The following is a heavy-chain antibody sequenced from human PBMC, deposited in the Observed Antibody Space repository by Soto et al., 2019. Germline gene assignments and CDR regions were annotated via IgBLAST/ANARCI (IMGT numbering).Heavy chain of an antibody. CDR2: ISSSGSTI. D-gene: IGHD1-7*01. V-gene: IGHV3-48*03. J-gene: IGHJ4*02. CDR3: ARGENFLSLTGTTRNFDY. CDR1: GFTFSSYE. Sequence: EVQLVESGGGLVQPGGSLRLSCAASGFTFSSYEMNWVRQAPGKGLEWVSYISSSGSTIYYADSVKGRFTISRDNAKNSLYLQMNSLRAEDTAVYYCARGENFLSLTGTTRNFDYWGQGTLVTVSS.